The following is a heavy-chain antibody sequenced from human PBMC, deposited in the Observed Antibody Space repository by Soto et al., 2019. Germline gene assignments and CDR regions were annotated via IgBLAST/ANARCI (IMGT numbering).Heavy chain of an antibody. D-gene: IGHD2-2*01. CDR1: GYTFTSYG. J-gene: IGHJ5*02. V-gene: IGHV1-18*04. CDR3: ARDMSVVTPNWFDP. Sequence: ASVKVSCKASGYTFTSYGISWVRQAPGQGLEWMGWISAYNGNTNYAQKLQGRVTMTTDTSTSTAYMELRSLRSDDTAVYYCARDMSVVTPNWFDPWGQGTLVTVSS. CDR2: ISAYNGNT.